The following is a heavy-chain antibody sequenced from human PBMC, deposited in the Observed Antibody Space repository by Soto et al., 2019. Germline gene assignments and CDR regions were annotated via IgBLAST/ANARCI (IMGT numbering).Heavy chain of an antibody. CDR1: GFSFSSYS. CDR3: ARDLSSRGLYYYYYGMDV. V-gene: IGHV3-21*01. CDR2: ISSSSSYI. J-gene: IGHJ6*02. Sequence: LRRSCAASGFSFSSYSMNWVRQAPGKGLEWVSSISSSSSYIYYADSVKGRFTISRDNAKNSLYLQMNSLRAEDTAVYYCARDLSSRGLYYYYYGMDVWGQGTTVTVSS. D-gene: IGHD6-13*01.